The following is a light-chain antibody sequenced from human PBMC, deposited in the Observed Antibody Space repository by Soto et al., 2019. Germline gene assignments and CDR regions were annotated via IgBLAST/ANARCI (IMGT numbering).Light chain of an antibody. CDR1: QRISTW. CDR2: DAS. V-gene: IGKV1-5*01. CDR3: QQYKSYWT. Sequence: PSTLSASVGDGVTITCRASQRISTWLAWYQQKPGKAPKLLISDASSLETGVPSRFSGSGSGTEFTLTINSLQPDDFATYYCQQYKSYWTFGQGTKVDIK. J-gene: IGKJ1*01.